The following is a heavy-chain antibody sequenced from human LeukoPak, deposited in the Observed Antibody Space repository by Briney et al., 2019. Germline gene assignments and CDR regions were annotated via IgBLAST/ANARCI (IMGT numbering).Heavy chain of an antibody. D-gene: IGHD6-13*01. Sequence: PSETLSLTCTVSLGSISSGSYYWSWIRQPPGKGLEWIGRIYTSGSTNYNPSLKSRVTISVDTSKNQFSLKLSSVTAADTAVYYCARGGSSSRHCYYYYREVWGKGTTVSISS. CDR2: IYTSGST. J-gene: IGHJ6*03. CDR3: ARGGSSSRHCYYYYREV. V-gene: IGHV4-61*02. CDR1: LGSISSGSYY.